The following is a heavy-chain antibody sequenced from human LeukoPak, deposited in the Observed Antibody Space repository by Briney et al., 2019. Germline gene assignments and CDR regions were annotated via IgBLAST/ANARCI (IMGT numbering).Heavy chain of an antibody. V-gene: IGHV3-30*03. CDR2: ISYDGNTK. D-gene: IGHD3-16*01. CDR1: GFTFSSYG. Sequence: GRSLRLSCAASGFTFSSYGMHWVRQAPGKGLEWVAVISYDGNTKYTADSVKGRFTISRDNSKNTLYLQMNSLRAEDSAVYYCARVNVCPRCHFDYWGQGTLVTVSS. J-gene: IGHJ4*02. CDR3: ARVNVCPRCHFDY.